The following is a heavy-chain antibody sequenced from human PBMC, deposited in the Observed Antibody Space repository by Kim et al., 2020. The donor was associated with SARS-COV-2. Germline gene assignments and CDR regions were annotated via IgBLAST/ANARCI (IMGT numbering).Heavy chain of an antibody. Sequence: RRVTISVDTSKNQFSLKLSSVTAADTAVYYCARGGYFIQNYYYYYYMDVWGKGTTVTVSS. V-gene: IGHV4-34*01. CDR3: ARGGYFIQNYYYYYYMDV. J-gene: IGHJ6*03. D-gene: IGHD3-22*01.